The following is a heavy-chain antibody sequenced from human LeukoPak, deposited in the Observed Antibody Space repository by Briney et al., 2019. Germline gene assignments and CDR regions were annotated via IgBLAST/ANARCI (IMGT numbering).Heavy chain of an antibody. J-gene: IGHJ4*02. CDR1: GYTFTGYY. V-gene: IGHV1-2*02. CDR2: INPNSGGT. Sequence: ASVKVSCKASGYTFTGYYMHWVRQAPGQGLEWMGWINPNSGGTNYAQKFQGRVTMTRDTSISTAYMELSRLRSDDTAVYYCAGALLGYCSSTSCLDYWRQGTLVTVSS. D-gene: IGHD2-2*01. CDR3: AGALLGYCSSTSCLDY.